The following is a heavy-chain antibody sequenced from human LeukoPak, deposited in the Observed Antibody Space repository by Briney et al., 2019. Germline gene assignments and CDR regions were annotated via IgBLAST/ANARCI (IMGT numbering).Heavy chain of an antibody. V-gene: IGHV4-31*03. CDR1: GGSISSGGYY. Sequence: SETLSLTCTVSGGSISSGGYYWNWIRQHPGKGLEWIGYIYYSGSTYYNPSLKSRVTISVDTSKNQFSLKLSSVTAADTAVYYCAREGRGYYGSGSYYTDAFDIWGQGTMVTVSS. D-gene: IGHD3-10*01. CDR3: AREGRGYYGSGSYYTDAFDI. J-gene: IGHJ3*02. CDR2: IYYSGST.